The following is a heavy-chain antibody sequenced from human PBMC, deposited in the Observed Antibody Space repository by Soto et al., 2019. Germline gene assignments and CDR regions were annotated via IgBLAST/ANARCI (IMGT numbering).Heavy chain of an antibody. CDR2: IYPGDSDT. CDR3: ARTFGDTAMVIDY. Sequence: GESLKISCKGSGYNFSRNWIGWVRQMPGKGLEWMGIIYPGDSDTRYSPSFQGQVTISADKSINTAYLQWSSPKASDTAIYYCARTFGDTAMVIDYWGQGTQVTVSS. CDR1: GYNFSRNW. D-gene: IGHD5-18*01. J-gene: IGHJ4*02. V-gene: IGHV5-51*01.